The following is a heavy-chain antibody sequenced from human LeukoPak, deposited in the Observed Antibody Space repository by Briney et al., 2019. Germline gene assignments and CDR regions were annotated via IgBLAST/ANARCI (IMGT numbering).Heavy chain of an antibody. V-gene: IGHV1-46*01. CDR3: ARAPVERIAVAADFDY. CDR1: GYTFTSYY. D-gene: IGHD6-19*01. Sequence: GASVKVSCKASGYTFTSYYMHWVRQAPGQGLEWMGIINPSGGSTSYAQKFQGRVTMTRDTSTSTVYMELSSLRSEDTAVYYCARAPVERIAVAADFDYWGQGTLVTVSS. J-gene: IGHJ4*02. CDR2: INPSGGST.